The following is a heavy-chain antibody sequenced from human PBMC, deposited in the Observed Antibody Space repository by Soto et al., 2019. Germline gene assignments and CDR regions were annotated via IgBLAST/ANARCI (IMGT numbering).Heavy chain of an antibody. CDR1: GGSVNSGNYL. CDR3: ARVERGTATTVVDDFDI. V-gene: IGHV4-34*01. Sequence: QVQLQQWGAGLLKPSETLSLTCAVYGGSVNSGNYLWSWIRQPPGKGLEWMGEMSHSGGAHFNPSLKSRVTISVDTSKNHCSLNMSSVTAADTALYYCARVERGTATTVVDDFDIWRPGTLVTVSS. D-gene: IGHD1-1*01. J-gene: IGHJ3*02. CDR2: MSHSGGA.